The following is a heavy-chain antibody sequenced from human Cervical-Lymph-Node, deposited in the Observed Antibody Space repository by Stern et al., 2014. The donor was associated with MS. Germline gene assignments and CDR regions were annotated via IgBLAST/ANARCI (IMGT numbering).Heavy chain of an antibody. Sequence: LPESGPGLVKPSETLSLTCTVSGGSISSSTYYWAWIRQPPGKGLEWIGNIYYSGFTSYNPSLKSRVTISVDMSKNQFSLKLSSVTAADTAIYYCARHDSVPRPSQLYSARDRGPGYFDYWGQGTLVTVSS. J-gene: IGHJ4*02. CDR2: IYYSGFT. CDR1: GGSISSSTYY. V-gene: IGHV4-39*01. D-gene: IGHD1-26*01. CDR3: ARHDSVPRPSQLYSARDRGPGYFDY.